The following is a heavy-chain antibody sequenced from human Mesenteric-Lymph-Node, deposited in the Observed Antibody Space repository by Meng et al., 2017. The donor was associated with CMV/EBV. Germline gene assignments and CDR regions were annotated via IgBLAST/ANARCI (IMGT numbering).Heavy chain of an antibody. CDR2: LRYDGNNK. D-gene: IGHD4-17*01. V-gene: IGHV3-30*02. J-gene: IGHJ3*02. CDR1: GFTFSSYG. Sequence: GESLKISCAASGFTFSSYGMHWVRQAPGKGLEWVAFLRYDGNNKYYADSVKGRFTISRDNSKNTLYLQMNSLRAEDTAVFYCAKDSVGDYDPKFAFDIWGQGTMVTVSS. CDR3: AKDSVGDYDPKFAFDI.